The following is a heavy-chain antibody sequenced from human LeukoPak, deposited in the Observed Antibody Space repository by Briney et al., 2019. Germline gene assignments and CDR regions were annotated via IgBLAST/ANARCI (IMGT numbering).Heavy chain of an antibody. D-gene: IGHD3-3*01. CDR2: IYSGGTT. CDR1: GFTVSSNY. Sequence: GGSLRLSCAASGFTVSSNYMSWVRQAPGKGLEWVSVIYSGGTTYYADSVKGRFTISRDNAKNSLYLQMNSLRAEDTAVYYCARGPYYDFWSGYMTSYNWFDPWGQGTLVTVSS. V-gene: IGHV3-53*01. CDR3: ARGPYYDFWSGYMTSYNWFDP. J-gene: IGHJ5*02.